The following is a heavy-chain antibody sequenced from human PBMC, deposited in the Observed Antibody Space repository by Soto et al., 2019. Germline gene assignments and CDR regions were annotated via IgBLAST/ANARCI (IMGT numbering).Heavy chain of an antibody. V-gene: IGHV1-24*01. CDR2: FDPEDGET. J-gene: IGHJ6*02. CDR3: ATDRTGIAVAGTWVNYYYYYGMDV. D-gene: IGHD6-19*01. Sequence: ARGKGLEWMGGFDPEDGETIYAQKFQGRVTMTEDTSTDTAYMELSSLRSEDTAVYYCATDRTGIAVAGTWVNYYYYYGMDVWGQGTTVTVSS.